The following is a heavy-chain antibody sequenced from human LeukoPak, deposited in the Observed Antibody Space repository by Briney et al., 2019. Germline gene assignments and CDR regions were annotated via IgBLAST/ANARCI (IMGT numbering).Heavy chain of an antibody. V-gene: IGHV3-21*01. CDR2: ISSGSNSI. Sequence: GGSLRLSCAASGFTFSSYSMNWVRQAPGKGLEWVSSISSGSNSIKYADSMKGRFTISRDNAKNSLYLQMNSLRAEDTAVYYCSIDFPPDDWGQGTLVTVSS. J-gene: IGHJ4*02. CDR3: SIDFPPDD. D-gene: IGHD2/OR15-2a*01. CDR1: GFTFSSYS.